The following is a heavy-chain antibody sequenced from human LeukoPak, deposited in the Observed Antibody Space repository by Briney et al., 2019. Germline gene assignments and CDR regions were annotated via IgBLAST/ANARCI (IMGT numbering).Heavy chain of an antibody. CDR3: ARMVVVAAIPWFDP. D-gene: IGHD2-15*01. V-gene: IGHV4-61*02. J-gene: IGHJ5*02. CDR2: IYTSGST. CDR1: GGSISSGSYY. Sequence: SETLSLTCTVSGGSISSGSYYWSWIRQPAGKGLEWIGRIYTSGSTNYNPSLKSRVTISVDTSKNQFSLKLSSVTAADTAVYYCARMVVVAAIPWFDPWGQGTLDTVSS.